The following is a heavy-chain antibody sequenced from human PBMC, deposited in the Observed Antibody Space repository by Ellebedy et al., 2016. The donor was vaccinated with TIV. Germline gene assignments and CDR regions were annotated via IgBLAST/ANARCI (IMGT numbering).Heavy chain of an antibody. CDR2: ISWNSGSI. J-gene: IGHJ6*03. CDR1: GFTFSSYA. Sequence: GGSLRLSXAASGFTFSSYAMHWVRQAPGKGLEWVSGISWNSGSIGYADSVKGRFTISRDNAKNSLYLQMNSLRAEDTALYYCAKEGSGYYYYYYYMDVWGKGTTVTVSS. V-gene: IGHV3-9*01. CDR3: AKEGSGYYYYYYYMDV. D-gene: IGHD3-3*01.